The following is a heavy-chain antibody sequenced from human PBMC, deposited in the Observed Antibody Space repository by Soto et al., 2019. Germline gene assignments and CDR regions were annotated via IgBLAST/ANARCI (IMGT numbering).Heavy chain of an antibody. CDR3: ARGIAAAGTSWSYYYYYGMDV. CDR1: GGTFSSYA. J-gene: IGHJ6*02. CDR2: IIPIFGTA. V-gene: IGHV1-69*12. D-gene: IGHD6-13*01. Sequence: QVQLVQSGAEVKKPGSSVKVSCKASGGTFSSYAISWVRQAPGQGLEWMGGIIPIFGTANYAQKFQGRVTITADESTSTADMELSSQRSEDTAVYYCARGIAAAGTSWSYYYYYGMDVWGQGTTVTVSS.